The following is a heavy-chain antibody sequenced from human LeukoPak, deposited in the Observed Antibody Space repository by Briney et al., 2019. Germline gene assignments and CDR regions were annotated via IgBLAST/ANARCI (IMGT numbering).Heavy chain of an antibody. CDR1: GGTFSSYA. V-gene: IGHV1-69*13. Sequence: SVKVSCKASGGTFSSYAISWVRQAPGQGLEWMGGIIPIFGTANYAQKFQGRVTITADESTSTAYMELSSLRSEDTAVYYCARGGSHLAAEFDYWGQGTLVTVSS. CDR3: ARGGSHLAAEFDY. D-gene: IGHD6-13*01. CDR2: IIPIFGTA. J-gene: IGHJ4*02.